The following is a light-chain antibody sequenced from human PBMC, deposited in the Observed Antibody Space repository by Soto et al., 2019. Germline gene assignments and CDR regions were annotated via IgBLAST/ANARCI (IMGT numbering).Light chain of an antibody. CDR2: DAS. CDR3: QHRSNWPWT. Sequence: EIVLTQSPVTVSLSPGERATLSCRASQSVSSNLAWYQQRPGQAPRLLIFDASRRATGIPARFSGSGFGTDFTLATSSLEPEDLAVYYCQHRSNWPWTFGQGTKVEIK. J-gene: IGKJ1*01. V-gene: IGKV3-11*01. CDR1: QSVSSN.